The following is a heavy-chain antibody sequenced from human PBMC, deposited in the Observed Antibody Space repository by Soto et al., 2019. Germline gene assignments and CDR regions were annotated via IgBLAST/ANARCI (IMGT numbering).Heavy chain of an antibody. D-gene: IGHD1-20*01. J-gene: IGHJ1*01. Sequence: QAQLMQSGAEVKKPGSSVKVSCKASGGTFSGYAINWVRQAPGQGLEWMGGIIPLLGITDYGQKFQGRITIAADESTGTAYMDLRGLRSEDTAVYYCARDPISITGTTSSEDFQHWVQGTLVSVSS. CDR1: GGTFSGYA. CDR3: ARDPISITGTTSSEDFQH. CDR2: IIPLLGIT. V-gene: IGHV1-69*01.